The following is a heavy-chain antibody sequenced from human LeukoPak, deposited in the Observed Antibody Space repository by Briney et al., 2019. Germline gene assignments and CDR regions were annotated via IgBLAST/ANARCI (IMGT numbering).Heavy chain of an antibody. Sequence: GGSLRLSCAGSGFTFSSYAMTWVRQAPGKGLEWVSGIGTSGGSTYYGDSVKGRFTISRDNSKNTLYLQMNSLRAEDTAVYYCAKNTGVYNWESYFPGYWGQGTLVTVSS. CDR2: IGTSGGST. J-gene: IGHJ4*02. CDR3: AKNTGVYNWESYFPGY. V-gene: IGHV3-23*01. CDR1: GFTFSSYA. D-gene: IGHD3-16*01.